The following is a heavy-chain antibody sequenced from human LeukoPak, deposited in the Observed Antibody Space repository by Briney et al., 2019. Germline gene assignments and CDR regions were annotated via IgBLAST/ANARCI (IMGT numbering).Heavy chain of an antibody. CDR3: ARLIRAARRKGFDY. V-gene: IGHV4-39*01. CDR1: GGSISSSSYY. CDR2: IYYSGST. Sequence: PSETLSLTCTVSGGSISSSSYYWGWIRQPPGKGLEWIGSIYYSGSTYYNPSLKSRVTISVDTSKNQFSLKLSSVTAADTAVYYCARLIRAARRKGFDYWGRGTLVTVSS. J-gene: IGHJ4*02. D-gene: IGHD6-6*01.